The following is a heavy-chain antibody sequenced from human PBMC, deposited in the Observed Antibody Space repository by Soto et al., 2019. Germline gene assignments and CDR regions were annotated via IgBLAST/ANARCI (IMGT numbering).Heavy chain of an antibody. CDR1: GFTFSTYW. J-gene: IGHJ6*02. Sequence: GGSLRLSCAAFGFTFSTYWMNWVRQAPGKGLEWVANIKQDGSEQYYVDSVKGRFAISRDNAKDSLFLQMNNLRAEDTAVYYCVRDWSTFWGMDVWGQGTTVTVSS. CDR3: VRDWSTFWGMDV. V-gene: IGHV3-7*01. CDR2: IKQDGSEQ.